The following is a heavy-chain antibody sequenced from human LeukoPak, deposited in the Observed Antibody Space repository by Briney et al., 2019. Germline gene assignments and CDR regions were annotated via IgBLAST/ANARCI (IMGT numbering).Heavy chain of an antibody. CDR1: GFTLRSYV. CDR2: ISGSGDST. D-gene: IGHD2-21*02. Sequence: GGSLRLSCVASGFTLRSYVMNWVRQTPGKGLEWVSSISGSGDSTFYADSVKGRFSISRDNSKNTLYLQVNGLRTEDTAVYYCAKDRLLNCRGDCYIFDYWGQGSVVTVSS. CDR3: AKDRLLNCRGDCYIFDY. J-gene: IGHJ4*02. V-gene: IGHV3-23*01.